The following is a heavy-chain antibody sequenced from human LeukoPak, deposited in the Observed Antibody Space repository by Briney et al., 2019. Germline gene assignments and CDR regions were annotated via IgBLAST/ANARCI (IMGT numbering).Heavy chain of an antibody. D-gene: IGHD3-10*01. J-gene: IGHJ3*02. Sequence: PSETLSLTCTVSGGSISSGSYYWRWIRQPAGKGLEWVGRIYTSGITNYNPSLKSRFTISVDTSKNQFSLKLSSVTAADTAVYYCARAYGSGSLDAFDIWGQGTMVTVSS. CDR3: ARAYGSGSLDAFDI. CDR2: IYTSGIT. V-gene: IGHV4-61*02. CDR1: GGSISSGSYY.